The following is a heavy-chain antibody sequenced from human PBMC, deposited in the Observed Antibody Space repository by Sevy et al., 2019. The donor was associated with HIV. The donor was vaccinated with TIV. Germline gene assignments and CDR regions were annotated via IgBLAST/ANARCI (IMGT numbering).Heavy chain of an antibody. V-gene: IGHV4-30-2*01. D-gene: IGHD3-10*01. CDR2: IYHSGST. J-gene: IGHJ4*02. CDR3: ARGGGITMVQGVFDY. CDR1: GGSISSGGYS. Sequence: SETLSLTCAVSGGSISSGGYSWSWIRQPPGKGLEWIGYIYHSGSTYYNPSLKSRVTLPVDRSKNQFSLKLSSVTAADTAVYYCARGGGITMVQGVFDYWGQGTLVTVSS.